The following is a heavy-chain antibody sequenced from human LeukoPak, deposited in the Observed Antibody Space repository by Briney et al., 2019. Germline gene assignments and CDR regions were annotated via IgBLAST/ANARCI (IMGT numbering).Heavy chain of an antibody. CDR3: ARAYYYYYYMDV. CDR2: ITSNSLYI. CDR1: GFTFGSYS. J-gene: IGHJ6*03. V-gene: IGHV3-21*06. Sequence: PGGSLRLSCLASGFTFGSYSMNWVRQAPGKGLEWVSSITSNSLYIYYADSVRGRFTISRDNAKNSLYLQMNSLRAEDTAVYYCARAYYYYYYMDVWGKGTTVTVSS.